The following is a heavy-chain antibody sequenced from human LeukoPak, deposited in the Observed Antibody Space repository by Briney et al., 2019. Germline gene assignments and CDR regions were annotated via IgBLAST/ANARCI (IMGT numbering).Heavy chain of an antibody. D-gene: IGHD3-10*01. J-gene: IGHJ4*02. Sequence: PGGSLRLSCAASGFIYRNYGMHWVSQPPGKGLEWVAVISYDGSNKYYADSVKGRFTISRDNSKNTLYLQMNSLRAEDTAVYYCAKLGDYYGSGSSHLDYWGQGTLVTVSS. V-gene: IGHV3-30*18. CDR3: AKLGDYYGSGSSHLDY. CDR2: ISYDGSNK. CDR1: GFIYRNYG.